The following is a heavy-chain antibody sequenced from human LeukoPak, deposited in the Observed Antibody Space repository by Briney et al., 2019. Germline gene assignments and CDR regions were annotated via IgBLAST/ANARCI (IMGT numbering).Heavy chain of an antibody. D-gene: IGHD6-19*01. CDR3: ARTRGANRSSGWRGVFDY. CDR1: GGSISSYY. CDR2: ISTSGST. Sequence: KPSETLSLTCTVSGGSISSYYWSWIRQPPGKGLEWIGRISTSGSTDYNPSLKSRVTMSVDTSKNQFSLKLSSVTAADTAIYYCARTRGANRSSGWRGVFDYWGQGTLVTVSS. J-gene: IGHJ4*02. V-gene: IGHV4-4*07.